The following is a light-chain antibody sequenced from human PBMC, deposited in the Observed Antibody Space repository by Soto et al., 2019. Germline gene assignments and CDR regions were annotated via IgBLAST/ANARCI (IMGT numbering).Light chain of an antibody. J-gene: IGKJ5*01. CDR3: QQTYTALSIT. Sequence: DIQMTQSPSSLSASVGDRVTITCRASESIATHVNWYQQKPGKAPKLLISAASSLQNGVPSRFRGGGSGTDFTLTISNLQPEDFATYYCQQTYTALSITFGQGTRLEIK. CDR2: AAS. CDR1: ESIATH. V-gene: IGKV1-39*01.